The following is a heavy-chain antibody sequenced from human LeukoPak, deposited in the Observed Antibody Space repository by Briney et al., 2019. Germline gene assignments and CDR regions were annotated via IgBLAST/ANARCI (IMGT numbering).Heavy chain of an antibody. D-gene: IGHD3-10*01. Sequence: GGSLRLSCAASGFIISGDYMHWVRQVPGKGLVWVSRINGDGSGADYADSVKGRFTNSRDNAKNTLYLQMNSLRAEDTAVYYCARSFYYGSGSHGMDVWGQGTTVTVSS. V-gene: IGHV3-74*01. J-gene: IGHJ6*02. CDR3: ARSFYYGSGSHGMDV. CDR1: GFIISGDY. CDR2: INGDGSGA.